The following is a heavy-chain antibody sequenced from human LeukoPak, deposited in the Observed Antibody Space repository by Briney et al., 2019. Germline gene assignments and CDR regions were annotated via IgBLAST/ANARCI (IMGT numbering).Heavy chain of an antibody. CDR1: GGTFSSHG. J-gene: IGHJ4*02. Sequence: ASVKVSCKASGGTFSSHGISWVRQAPGQGLEWVGGIIPIFGATNYAQKFQGRVTITTDESTSTAYMELSSLRSEDTALYYCARRWPHTSGYYLFDYWGQGTLVTVSS. V-gene: IGHV1-69*05. CDR3: ARRWPHTSGYYLFDY. CDR2: IIPIFGAT. D-gene: IGHD3-22*01.